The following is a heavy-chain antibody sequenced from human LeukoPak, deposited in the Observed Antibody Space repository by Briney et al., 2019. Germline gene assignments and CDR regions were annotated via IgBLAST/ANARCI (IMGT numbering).Heavy chain of an antibody. CDR3: ARDWRGTAPSYYMDV. CDR1: GGSISSYY. CDR2: IYTSGST. Sequence: PETLSLTCTVSGGSISSYYWSWIRQPAGKGLEWIGRIYTSGSTNYNPSLKSRVTMSADTSKNQFSLKLSSVTAADTAVYYCARDWRGTAPSYYMDVWGKGTTVTVSS. V-gene: IGHV4-4*07. J-gene: IGHJ6*03. D-gene: IGHD1-1*01.